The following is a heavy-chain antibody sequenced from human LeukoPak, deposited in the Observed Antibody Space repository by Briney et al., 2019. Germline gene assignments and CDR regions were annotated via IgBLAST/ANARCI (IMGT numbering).Heavy chain of an antibody. Sequence: SETLSLTCAVSGYSLSSDSYWCWIRPPPGKGLGWIGSIYHSGSTYYNPSLKSRVTISVDTSKNQFSLKLSSVTAADTAVYYCARHRSYYYDSSGYYAIDYWGQGTLVTVSS. J-gene: IGHJ4*02. CDR3: ARHRSYYYDSSGYYAIDY. CDR1: GYSLSSDSY. CDR2: IYHSGST. D-gene: IGHD3-22*01. V-gene: IGHV4-38-2*01.